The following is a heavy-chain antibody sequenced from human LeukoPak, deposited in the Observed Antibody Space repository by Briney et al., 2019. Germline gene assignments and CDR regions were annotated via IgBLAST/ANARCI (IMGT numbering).Heavy chain of an antibody. V-gene: IGHV3-15*01. CDR1: GFTFSNAW. Sequence: PGGSLRLSCAASGFTFSNAWMSWVRQAPGKGLEWVGRIKSKTDGGTTDYAAPVKGRFTISRDDSKNTLYLQMNSLKTEDTAVYYCTTAPAPKLLWFGELFRLYMDVWGKGTTVTVSS. CDR3: TTAPAPKLLWFGELFRLYMDV. CDR2: IKSKTDGGTT. D-gene: IGHD3-10*01. J-gene: IGHJ6*03.